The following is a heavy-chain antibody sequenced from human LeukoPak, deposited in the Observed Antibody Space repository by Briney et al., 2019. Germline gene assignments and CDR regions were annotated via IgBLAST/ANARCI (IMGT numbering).Heavy chain of an antibody. CDR2: ISSSSTNI. CDR1: GFTFSSYS. V-gene: IGHV3-48*04. D-gene: IGHD1-26*01. J-gene: IGHJ4*02. CDR3: AREEWELRAAYFDY. Sequence: PGGSLRLSCAASGFTFSSYSMSWVRQAPGTGLEWVSYISSSSTNIYYADSVKGRFTISRDNAKNSLYLQMNSLRAEDTAVYYCAREEWELRAAYFDYWGQGALVTVSS.